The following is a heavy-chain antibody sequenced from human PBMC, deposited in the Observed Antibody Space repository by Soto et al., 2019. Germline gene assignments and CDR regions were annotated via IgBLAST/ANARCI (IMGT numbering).Heavy chain of an antibody. J-gene: IGHJ6*02. CDR3: AKEINVLRFLEWLGRDYYYGMDV. CDR1: GFTFSSYA. CDR2: ISGSGGST. D-gene: IGHD3-3*01. V-gene: IGHV3-23*01. Sequence: EVQLLESGGGLVQPGGSLRLSCAASGFTFSSYAMSWVRQAPGKGLEWVSAISGSGGSTYYADSVKGRFTISRDNSKNTLYLQMNSLRAEDTAVYYCAKEINVLRFLEWLGRDYYYGMDVWGQGTTVTVSS.